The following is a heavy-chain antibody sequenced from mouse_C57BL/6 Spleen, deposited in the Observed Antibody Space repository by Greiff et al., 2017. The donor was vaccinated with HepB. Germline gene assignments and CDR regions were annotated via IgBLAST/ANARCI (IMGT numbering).Heavy chain of an antibody. CDR3: ARGGYGSRPAWFAY. D-gene: IGHD1-1*01. CDR1: GYTFTSYW. V-gene: IGHV1-50*01. Sequence: QVQLQQPGAELVKPGASVKLSCKASGYTFTSYWMQWVKQRPGQGLEWIGEIDPSDSYTNYNQKFKGKATLTVDTSSSTAYMQLSSLTAEDSAVYYCARGGYGSRPAWFAYLGQGTLVTVSA. CDR2: IDPSDSYT. J-gene: IGHJ3*01.